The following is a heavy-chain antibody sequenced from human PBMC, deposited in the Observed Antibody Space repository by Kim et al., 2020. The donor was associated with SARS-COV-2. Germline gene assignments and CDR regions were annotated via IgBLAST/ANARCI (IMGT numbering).Heavy chain of an antibody. Sequence: DSVKGRFTISRDNSKNTLYLQMNSLRAEDTAVYYCASRGYDFWSGSQIDYWGQGTLVTVSS. V-gene: IGHV3-53*01. J-gene: IGHJ4*02. CDR3: ASRGYDFWSGSQIDY. D-gene: IGHD3-3*01.